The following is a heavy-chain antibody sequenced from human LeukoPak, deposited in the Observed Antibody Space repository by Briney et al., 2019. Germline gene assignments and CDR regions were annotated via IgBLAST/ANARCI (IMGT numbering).Heavy chain of an antibody. CDR3: ARDGYSGYQDLGGYFDY. CDR1: GFTFSSYG. Sequence: GGSLRLSCAASGFTFSSYGMHWVRQAPGKGLEWVAVISYDGSNKYYADSVKGRFTISRDNSKNTLYLQMNSLRAEDTAVYYCARDGYSGYQDLGGYFDYWGQGTLVTVSS. J-gene: IGHJ4*02. V-gene: IGHV3-30*03. CDR2: ISYDGSNK. D-gene: IGHD5-12*01.